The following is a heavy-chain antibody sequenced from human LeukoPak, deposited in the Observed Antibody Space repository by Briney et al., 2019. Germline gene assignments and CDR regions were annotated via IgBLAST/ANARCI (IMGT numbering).Heavy chain of an antibody. D-gene: IGHD6-13*01. V-gene: IGHV3-48*03. Sequence: GGSLRLSCAASGFTFSSYEMNWVRQAPGKGLGWVSYISSSGSTIYYADSVKGRFTISRDNAKNSLYLQMNSLRAEDTAVYYCARDRKSWANYYGMDVWGQGTTVTVSS. CDR3: ARDRKSWANYYGMDV. CDR1: GFTFSSYE. J-gene: IGHJ6*02. CDR2: ISSSGSTI.